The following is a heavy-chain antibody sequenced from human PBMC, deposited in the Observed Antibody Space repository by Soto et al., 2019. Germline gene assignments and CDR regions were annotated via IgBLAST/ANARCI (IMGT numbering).Heavy chain of an antibody. V-gene: IGHV3-7*01. CDR2: IHGDGGKI. D-gene: IGHD2-2*01. Sequence: EVQLVESGGGLVQPGGSLRLSCAAAGFMFSAYWMSWVRQAPGKGLEWVANIHGDGGKIYYVDSVKGRFTISRDNAKRSLYLQMNSLRAEDTAVYYCARVIPGVEAWFDPWGQGTLVTVSS. J-gene: IGHJ5*02. CDR3: ARVIPGVEAWFDP. CDR1: GFMFSAYW.